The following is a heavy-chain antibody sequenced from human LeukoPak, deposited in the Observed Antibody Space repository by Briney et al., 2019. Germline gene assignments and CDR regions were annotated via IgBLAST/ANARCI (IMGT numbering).Heavy chain of an antibody. CDR1: GFTLSRNY. D-gene: IGHD1-26*01. CDR2: IYSCGNT. Sequence: GRTLRLSCAASGFTLSRNYISWVGQAPGKGREWVSVIYSCGNTYYADSVHGRFTISSDNSKNTLYLQMTSLSAEDTAVYYCAKTIVGVTNWFDPWGQGTLVTVSS. CDR3: AKTIVGVTNWFDP. J-gene: IGHJ5*02. V-gene: IGHV3-53*01.